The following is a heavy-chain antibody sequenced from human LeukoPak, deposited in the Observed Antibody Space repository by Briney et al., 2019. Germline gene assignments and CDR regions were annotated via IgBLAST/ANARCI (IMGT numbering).Heavy chain of an antibody. CDR2: INSDGSST. CDR1: GFTFSSYW. V-gene: IGHV3-74*01. Sequence: GGSLRLSCAAPGFTFSSYWMHWVRQAPGKGLVWVSRINSDGSSTSYADSVKGRFTISRDNAKNTLYLQMNSLRAEDTAVYYCARAGWYSYYYMDVWGKGTTVTVSS. CDR3: ARAGWYSYYYMDV. J-gene: IGHJ6*03. D-gene: IGHD2-15*01.